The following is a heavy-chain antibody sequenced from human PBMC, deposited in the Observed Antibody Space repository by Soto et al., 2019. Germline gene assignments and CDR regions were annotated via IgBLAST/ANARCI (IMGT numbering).Heavy chain of an antibody. CDR1: RFSFSSYD. J-gene: IGHJ6*02. D-gene: IGHD3-10*01. CDR2: ISKTGNTI. Sequence: EVQLVESGGGLVQPGGSLRLSCAASRFSFSSYDMHWVRQAPGKGLECISYISKTGNTIYYADSVKGRFTISRDNAKNALYLQMNSLRAGDTAVYYCVREAELPDYNYYDGMDVWGQGTTVTVSS. V-gene: IGHV3-48*03. CDR3: VREAELPDYNYYDGMDV.